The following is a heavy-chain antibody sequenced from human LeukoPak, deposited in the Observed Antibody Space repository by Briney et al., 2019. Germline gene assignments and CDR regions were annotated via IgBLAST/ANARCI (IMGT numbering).Heavy chain of an antibody. V-gene: IGHV4-61*02. D-gene: IGHD2-21*01. CDR2: IYTSGST. CDR3: ARATGEHMDY. J-gene: IGHJ4*02. CDR1: GGSISSGSYY. Sequence: PSETLSLTCTVSGGSISSGSYYWSWIRQPAGKGLEWIGRIYTSGSTNYNPSLKSRVTISVDTSKNQFSLKLSSVTAADTAVYYCARATGEHMDYWGQGTLVTVSS.